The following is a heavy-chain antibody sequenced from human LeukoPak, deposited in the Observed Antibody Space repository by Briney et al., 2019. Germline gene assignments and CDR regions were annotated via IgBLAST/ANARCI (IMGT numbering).Heavy chain of an antibody. CDR2: IDPSSTYI. CDR1: GFTFSSHD. CDR3: ARAPTVLVGYCSSSSCQADY. V-gene: IGHV3-21*01. J-gene: IGHJ4*02. Sequence: GGSLRLSCAASGFTFSSHDMHWVRQAPGKGLEWVSAIDPSSTYIYYADSVKGRFTISRDNAENSLYLQMNSLRVEDTAVYYCARAPTVLVGYCSSSSCQADYWGQGTLVTVSS. D-gene: IGHD2-2*01.